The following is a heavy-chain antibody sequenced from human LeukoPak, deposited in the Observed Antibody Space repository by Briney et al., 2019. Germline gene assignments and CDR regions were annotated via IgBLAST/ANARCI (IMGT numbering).Heavy chain of an antibody. CDR2: ISAYNGNT. V-gene: IGHV1-18*01. Sequence: ASVKVSCKPSGYAFRNYGVTWVRQAPGQGLEWMGWISAYNGNTNYARSLQGRVTMTTDTSTSTAYMELRSLRSDDTALYYCARDIRGATVSWYYGMDVWGKGTTVTVSS. CDR3: ARDIRGATVSWYYGMDV. J-gene: IGHJ6*04. D-gene: IGHD1-26*01. CDR1: GYAFRNYG.